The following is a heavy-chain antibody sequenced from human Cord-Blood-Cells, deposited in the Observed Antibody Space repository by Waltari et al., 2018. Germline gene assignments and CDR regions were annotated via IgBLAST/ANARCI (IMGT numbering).Heavy chain of an antibody. J-gene: IGHJ4*02. CDR1: GGSISSSSYY. CDR2: IYYRGST. CDR3: ARGIVGVDY. V-gene: IGHV4-39*01. D-gene: IGHD1-26*01. Sequence: QLQLQESGPGLVKPSETLSLTCTVSGGSISSSSYYWGWIRQPPGKGLGWIGSIYYRGSTYYTPSLKSRVTISVDTSKNQFSLKLSSVTAADTAVYYCARGIVGVDYWGQGTLVTVSS.